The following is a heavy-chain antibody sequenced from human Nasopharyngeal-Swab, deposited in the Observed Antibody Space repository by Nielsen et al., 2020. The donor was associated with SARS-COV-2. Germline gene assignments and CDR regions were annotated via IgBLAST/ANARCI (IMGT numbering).Heavy chain of an antibody. D-gene: IGHD3-9*01. CDR3: ARVYFDWLLSGYYYGMDV. CDR1: GGSFSGYY. V-gene: IGHV4-34*01. Sequence: SETLSLTCAVYGGSFSGYYWSWIRQPPGKGLEWIGEINHSGSTNYNPSLKSRVTISVDTSKNQFSLKLSSETAADTAAYYCARVYFDWLLSGYYYGMDVWGQGTTVTVSS. J-gene: IGHJ6*02. CDR2: INHSGST.